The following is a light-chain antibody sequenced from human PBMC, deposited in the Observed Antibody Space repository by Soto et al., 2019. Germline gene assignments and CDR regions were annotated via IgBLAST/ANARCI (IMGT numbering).Light chain of an antibody. Sequence: ETVLTPSPGTLSLSPGERATLSCRASQSVSSSYLAWYQQKPGQAPRLLIYGASSRATGIPDRFGGSGSGTDFTLTISSLEPEDFAVYYCQQYGNSPQTFGQGTKVDIK. V-gene: IGKV3-20*01. CDR2: GAS. CDR1: QSVSSSY. CDR3: QQYGNSPQT. J-gene: IGKJ1*01.